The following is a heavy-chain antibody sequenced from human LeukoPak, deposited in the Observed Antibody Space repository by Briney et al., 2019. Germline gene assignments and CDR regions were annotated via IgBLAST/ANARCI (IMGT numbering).Heavy chain of an antibody. CDR2: INPNSGGT. Sequence: ASVKVSCKASGYTFTGYYMHWVRQAPGQGLEWMGWINPNSGGTNYAQKFQGRVTMTRDTSISTAYMELSRLRSDDTAVYYCARSRELQDAFDIWGQGTMATVSS. D-gene: IGHD1-7*01. J-gene: IGHJ3*02. V-gene: IGHV1-2*02. CDR1: GYTFTGYY. CDR3: ARSRELQDAFDI.